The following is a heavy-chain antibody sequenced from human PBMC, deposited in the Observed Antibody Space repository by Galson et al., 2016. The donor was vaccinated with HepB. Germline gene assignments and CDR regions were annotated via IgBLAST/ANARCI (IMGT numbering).Heavy chain of an antibody. CDR1: EFTFSNSG. Sequence: SLRLSCAASEFTFSNSGMHWVRQAPGKGLEWVAIISYDGSHTYYADSVKGRFTISRDNSKHTLYLQINSLRAEDTAVYYCAKDHNSNGYFDYWGQGTLVTASS. CDR3: AKDHNSNGYFDY. V-gene: IGHV3-30*18. D-gene: IGHD3-22*01. J-gene: IGHJ4*02. CDR2: ISYDGSHT.